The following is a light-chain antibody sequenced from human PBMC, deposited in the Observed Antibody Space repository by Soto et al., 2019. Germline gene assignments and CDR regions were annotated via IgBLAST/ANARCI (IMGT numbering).Light chain of an antibody. V-gene: IGLV3-21*04. Sequence: SYELTQPPSVSVAPGKTARITCGGNNIGSKSVHWYQQKPGQAPVLVIYYDSDRPSGIPERFSGSNSGNTATLTISRVEAGDEAAYYCQVWDSSSDRDVVFVGGTKLTVL. CDR2: YDS. CDR3: QVWDSSSDRDVV. CDR1: NIGSKS. J-gene: IGLJ2*01.